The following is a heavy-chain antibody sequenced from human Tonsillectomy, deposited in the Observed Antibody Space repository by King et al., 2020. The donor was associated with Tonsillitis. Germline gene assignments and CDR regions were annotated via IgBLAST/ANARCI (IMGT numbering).Heavy chain of an antibody. D-gene: IGHD5-24*01. CDR2: INSDGTTT. J-gene: IGHJ4*01. V-gene: IGHV3-74*02. CDR1: GFPFNNFW. Sequence: VQLVESGGGLIQPGGSLRLSCAASGFPFNNFWMHWVRKAPGKGLVWVSRINSDGTTTTYADSVKGRFTIFRDNAKNTLYLQMNSLRAEDTAVYYCARGLLERSTITLGYWGHGTLVTVSS. CDR3: ARGLLERSTITLGY.